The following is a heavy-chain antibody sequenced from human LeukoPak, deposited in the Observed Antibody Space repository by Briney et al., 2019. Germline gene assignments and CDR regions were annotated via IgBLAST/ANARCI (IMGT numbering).Heavy chain of an antibody. CDR2: IYYSGST. CDR1: GGSISSYY. J-gene: IGHJ6*02. D-gene: IGHD2-2*01. Sequence: QPSETLSLTCTVSGGSISSYYWSWIRQPPGKGREWIGYIYYSGSTNYNPSLKSRVTISVDTSKNQFSLKLSSVTAADTAVYYCATQDCSSTSCSYYYGMDVWGQGTTVTVSS. CDR3: ATQDCSSTSCSYYYGMDV. V-gene: IGHV4-59*08.